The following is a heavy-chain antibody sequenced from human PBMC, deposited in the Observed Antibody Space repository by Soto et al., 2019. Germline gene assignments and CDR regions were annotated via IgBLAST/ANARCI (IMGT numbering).Heavy chain of an antibody. CDR2: IYPGGTT. D-gene: IGHD1-26*01. J-gene: IGHJ4*02. CDR3: TRAAIRGELLDY. V-gene: IGHV3-66*01. CDR1: GFTFSSDW. Sequence: GGSLRLSCAASGFTFSSDWMHWVRQAPGKGLEWVSVIYPGGTTYYGVSVKGRFTISRDNSKNTLNLQMNSLRVEDTAVYYCTRAAIRGELLDYWGQGTQVTVSS.